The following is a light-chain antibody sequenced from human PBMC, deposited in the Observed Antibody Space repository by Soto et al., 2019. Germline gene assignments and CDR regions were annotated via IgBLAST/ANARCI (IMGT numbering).Light chain of an antibody. CDR3: SSYAGSNNF. J-gene: IGLJ2*01. Sequence: QSARTQPPSASGSPGQSVTISCTGTSSDVGGYNYVSWYQQHPGKAPKLMIYEVTKRPSGVPDRFSGSKSGNTASLTVSGLQADDEADYYCSSYAGSNNFFGGGTKLTVL. CDR2: EVT. CDR1: SSDVGGYNY. V-gene: IGLV2-8*01.